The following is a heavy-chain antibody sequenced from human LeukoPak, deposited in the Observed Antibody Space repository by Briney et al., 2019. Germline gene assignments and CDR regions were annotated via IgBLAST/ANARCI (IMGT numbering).Heavy chain of an antibody. Sequence: GGSLRLSCAVSGFTFSAYAMAWVRQAPGRGLEWVSSISGGGDSIYYADSVKGRFTISRDNPKSTLYLQMNSLRAEDTAVYYCARGGLPELYHWGQGTLVTVSS. CDR1: GFTFSAYA. D-gene: IGHD3-10*01. CDR2: ISGGGDSI. J-gene: IGHJ4*02. V-gene: IGHV3-23*01. CDR3: ARGGLPELYH.